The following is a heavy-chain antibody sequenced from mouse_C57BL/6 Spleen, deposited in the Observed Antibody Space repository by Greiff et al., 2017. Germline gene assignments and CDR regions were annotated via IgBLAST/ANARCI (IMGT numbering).Heavy chain of an antibody. CDR1: GFTFSDYG. CDR3: ERPYGSSGYYAMDY. D-gene: IGHD1-1*01. V-gene: IGHV5-17*01. Sequence: EVHLVESGGGLVKPGGSLKLSCAASGFTFSDYGMHWVRQAPEKGLEWVAYISRGSSTIYYADTVKGRFTISRDNAKNTLFLQMTRLRSEDTDMYYCERPYGSSGYYAMDYWGQGTSVTVSS. J-gene: IGHJ4*01. CDR2: ISRGSSTI.